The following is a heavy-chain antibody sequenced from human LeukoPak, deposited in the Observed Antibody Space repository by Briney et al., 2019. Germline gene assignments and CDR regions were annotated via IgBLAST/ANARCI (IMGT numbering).Heavy chain of an antibody. Sequence: PSETLSLTCAVYGGSFSGYYWSWIRQPPGKGLEWIGEINHSGSTNYNPSLKSRVTISVDTSKNHFSLRLSSVTAADTAMYYCARARNYDFWSQNYYYYYMDVWGKGATVTVSS. J-gene: IGHJ6*03. CDR2: INHSGST. V-gene: IGHV4-34*01. CDR3: ARARNYDFWSQNYYYYYMDV. CDR1: GGSFSGYY. D-gene: IGHD3-3*01.